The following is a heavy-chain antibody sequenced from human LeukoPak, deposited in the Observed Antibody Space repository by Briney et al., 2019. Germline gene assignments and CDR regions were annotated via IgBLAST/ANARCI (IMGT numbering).Heavy chain of an antibody. Sequence: GASVEVSCKASGYTFTGYYMNWVRQAPGQGLEWMGWMNPNSGDAGYAQKFQGRVTMTRDTSISTAYMELSTLTSDDTAVYYCARGMSEDYWGQGTLVTVSS. CDR3: ARGMSEDY. V-gene: IGHV1-2*02. CDR2: MNPNSGDA. CDR1: GYTFTGYY. J-gene: IGHJ4*02.